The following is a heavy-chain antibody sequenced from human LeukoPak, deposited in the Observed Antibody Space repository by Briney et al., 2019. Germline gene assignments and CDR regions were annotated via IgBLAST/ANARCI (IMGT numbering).Heavy chain of an antibody. CDR1: GGTFSSYA. CDR3: ARDFTMEQAFDI. CDR2: ISAYNGNT. V-gene: IGHV1-18*01. Sequence: ASVKVSCKASGGTFSSYAISWVRQAPGQGLEWMGWISAYNGNTNYAQKLQGRVTMTTDTSTSTAYMELRSLRSDDTAVYYCARDFTMEQAFDIWGQGTMVTVSS. J-gene: IGHJ3*02. D-gene: IGHD1/OR15-1a*01.